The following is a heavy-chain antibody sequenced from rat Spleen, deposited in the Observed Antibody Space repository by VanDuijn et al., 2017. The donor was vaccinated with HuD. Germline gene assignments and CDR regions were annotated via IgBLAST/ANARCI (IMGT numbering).Heavy chain of an antibody. CDR2: ISYDGGST. CDR3: ATLKQPYYFDY. Sequence: EVQLVESGGGLVQPGRSMTLSCAASGFTFSSFAMAWVRQAPTKGLEWVAYISYDGGSTYYRDSVKGRFTISRDNAKSTLYLQMDSLRSEDTATYYCATLKQPYYFDYWGQGVMVTVSS. V-gene: IGHV5-29*01. D-gene: IGHD1-10*01. J-gene: IGHJ2*01. CDR1: GFTFSSFA.